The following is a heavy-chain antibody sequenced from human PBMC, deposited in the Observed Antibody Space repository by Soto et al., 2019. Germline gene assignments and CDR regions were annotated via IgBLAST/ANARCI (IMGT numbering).Heavy chain of an antibody. CDR1: GFHFSTYA. CDR2: ISGSADST. J-gene: IGHJ3*02. Sequence: EVQVLESGGGLVQPGGSLRLSCAASGFHFSTYAMSWVRQAPGKGLEWVSGISGSADSTYYADPVKGRFTISRDNSKNTLFLQMNSLRVEDTAVFYCAKDRFYYDRGHAFDIWGQGTMVTVSS. D-gene: IGHD3-22*01. CDR3: AKDRFYYDRGHAFDI. V-gene: IGHV3-23*01.